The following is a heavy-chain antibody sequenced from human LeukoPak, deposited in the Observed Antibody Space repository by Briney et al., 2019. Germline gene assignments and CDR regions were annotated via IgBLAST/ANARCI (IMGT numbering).Heavy chain of an antibody. Sequence: SSETLSLTWAVYGGSFSGYYWSWIRQPPGKGLEWIGEINHSGSTNYNPSLKSRVTISVDTSKDQFSLKLSSVTAADTAVYYCARVKGEYCSGGSCPLDYWGQGTLVTVSS. CDR3: ARVKGEYCSGGSCPLDY. CDR1: GGSFSGYY. D-gene: IGHD2-15*01. CDR2: INHSGST. J-gene: IGHJ4*02. V-gene: IGHV4-34*01.